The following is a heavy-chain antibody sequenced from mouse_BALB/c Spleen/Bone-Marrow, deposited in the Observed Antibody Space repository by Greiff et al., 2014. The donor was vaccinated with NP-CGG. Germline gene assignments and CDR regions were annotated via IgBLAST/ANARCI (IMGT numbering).Heavy chain of an antibody. CDR3: ARWNYYGSLYWYFDV. J-gene: IGHJ1*01. CDR2: INPSNGRT. V-gene: IGHV1S81*02. Sequence: QVQLQQPGAELVKPGASVKLSCKASGYTFTSYWMHWVKQRPGQGLEWIGEINPSNGRTNYNEKFKSKATLTVDKSSSTAYMQLNSLTSEDSAVYYCARWNYYGSLYWYFDVWGAGTTVTVSS. CDR1: GYTFTSYW. D-gene: IGHD1-1*01.